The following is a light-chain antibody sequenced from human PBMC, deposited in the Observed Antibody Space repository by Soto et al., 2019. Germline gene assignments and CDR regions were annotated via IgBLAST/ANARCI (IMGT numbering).Light chain of an antibody. CDR1: QTLSSSY. J-gene: IGKJ1*01. CDR2: GAY. V-gene: IGKV3-20*01. CDR3: KQYDKLPRT. Sequence: EIVLTQSPGTLSLSPGERATLSCRASQTLSSSYLAWYQQKPGQGHRLLIYGAYSRATGIQDRFTGSGSGTNFTLTIRRLEPEDSAVYYCKQYDKLPRTFGQGTKVDIK.